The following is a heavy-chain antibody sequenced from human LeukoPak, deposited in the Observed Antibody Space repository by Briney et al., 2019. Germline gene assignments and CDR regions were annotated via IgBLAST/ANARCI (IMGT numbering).Heavy chain of an antibody. Sequence: SETLSLTCTVSGGSIISSSYYWGWIRQPPGKGLEWIGSIYYSGSTYYNPSLKSRVPISVDTSKNQFSLKLSPVTAADTAVYYCARHVYVAAAPDYWGQGTLVTVSS. CDR1: GGSIISSSYY. CDR2: IYYSGST. CDR3: ARHVYVAAAPDY. V-gene: IGHV4-39*01. J-gene: IGHJ4*02. D-gene: IGHD6-13*01.